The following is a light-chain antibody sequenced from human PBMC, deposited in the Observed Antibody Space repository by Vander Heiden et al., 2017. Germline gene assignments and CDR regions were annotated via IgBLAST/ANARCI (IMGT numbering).Light chain of an antibody. Sequence: SVLTQPASVSGPPGQSITSSCTGTSSDVGNDNFVSCHQHHAANAPNLMFYEVSKRSSGVANRFSASKSGNTASLTISGLPDEDEADYYCCSYAGDRILVFGGGTKLTVL. V-gene: IGLV2-23*02. CDR1: SSDVGNDNF. CDR3: CSYAGDRILV. J-gene: IGLJ2*01. CDR2: EVS.